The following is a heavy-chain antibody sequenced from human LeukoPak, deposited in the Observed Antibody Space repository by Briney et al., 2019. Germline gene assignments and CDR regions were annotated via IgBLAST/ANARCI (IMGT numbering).Heavy chain of an antibody. CDR3: ASAWGGYCSSTSCYPFDY. Sequence: GGSLRLSCAASGFTFSSYTMNWVRQAPGKGLEWVSSISSSSSYIHYADSVKGRFTISRDNAKNSLYLQMNSLRAEDTAVYYCASAWGGYCSSTSCYPFDYWGQGNLVTVSS. CDR1: GFTFSSYT. D-gene: IGHD2-2*01. J-gene: IGHJ4*02. CDR2: ISSSSSYI. V-gene: IGHV3-21*01.